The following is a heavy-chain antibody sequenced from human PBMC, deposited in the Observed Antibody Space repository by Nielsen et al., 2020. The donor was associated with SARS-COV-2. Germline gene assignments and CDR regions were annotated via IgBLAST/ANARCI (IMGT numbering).Heavy chain of an antibody. Sequence: GESLKISCAASGFTFRSYAMHWVRPAPGKGLEWVAVISYDGSNKYYADSVKGRFTISRDNSKNTLYLQMNSLRAEDTAVYYCAREADDYGDYGWFDPWGQGTLVTVSS. CDR3: AREADDYGDYGWFDP. V-gene: IGHV3-30*04. CDR2: ISYDGSNK. J-gene: IGHJ5*02. D-gene: IGHD4-17*01. CDR1: GFTFRSYA.